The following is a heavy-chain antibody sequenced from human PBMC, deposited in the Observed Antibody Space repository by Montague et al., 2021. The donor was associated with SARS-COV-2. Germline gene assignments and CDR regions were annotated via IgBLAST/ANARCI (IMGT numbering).Heavy chain of an antibody. Sequence: SETLSLTCTVSGGSLSSGLFYWGWIRQPPGKGLEWIGSIHNGGTTTNNPSLKSRVTPSADSSKNQFSLRLDSMTAADTAVYYCARHLAYCAGDCYPDYFDYWGLGTRVTVSS. CDR3: ARHLAYCAGDCYPDYFDY. CDR1: GGSLSSGLFY. CDR2: IHNGGTT. J-gene: IGHJ4*02. D-gene: IGHD2-21*01. V-gene: IGHV4-39*01.